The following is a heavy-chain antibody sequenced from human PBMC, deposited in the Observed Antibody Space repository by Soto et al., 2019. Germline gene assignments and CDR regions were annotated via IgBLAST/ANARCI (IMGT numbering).Heavy chain of an antibody. CDR2: IYYSGST. Sequence: LSLTCTVSGGSISSSSYYWGWIRQPPGKGLEWIGSIYYSGSTYYNPSLKSRVTISVDTSKNQFSLKLSSVTAADTAVYYCARQAVYYYDSSGYYSEAIDYWGQGTLVTVSS. V-gene: IGHV4-39*01. CDR3: ARQAVYYYDSSGYYSEAIDY. CDR1: GGSISSSSYY. J-gene: IGHJ4*02. D-gene: IGHD3-22*01.